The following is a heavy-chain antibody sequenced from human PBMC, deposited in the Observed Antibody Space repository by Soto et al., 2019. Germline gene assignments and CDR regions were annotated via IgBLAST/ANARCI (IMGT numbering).Heavy chain of an antibody. CDR3: ARANVEMATAYYYYGMDV. CDR1: GFTFSSYA. Sequence: QVQLVESGGGVVQPGRSLRLSCSASGFTFSSYAMHWVRQAPGKGLEWVAVISYDGSNKYYADSVKGRFTISRDNSKNTLYLQMNNLRPEDTAVYYCARANVEMATAYYYYGMDVWGQGTTVTVSS. CDR2: ISYDGSNK. D-gene: IGHD5-18*01. V-gene: IGHV3-30*14. J-gene: IGHJ6*02.